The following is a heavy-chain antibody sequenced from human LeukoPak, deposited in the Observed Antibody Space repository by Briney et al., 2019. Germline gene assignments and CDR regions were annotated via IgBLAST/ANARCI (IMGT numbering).Heavy chain of an antibody. CDR3: ARHEGWFDP. V-gene: IGHV4-38-2*01. CDR1: GYSISSGYY. CDR2: IYHSGST. J-gene: IGHJ5*02. Sequence: SETLSLTCAVPGYSISSGYYWGWIRQPPGKGLEWIGSIYHSGSTYYNPSLKSRVTISVDTSKNQFSLKLSSVTAADTAVYYCARHEGWFDPWGQGTLVTVSS.